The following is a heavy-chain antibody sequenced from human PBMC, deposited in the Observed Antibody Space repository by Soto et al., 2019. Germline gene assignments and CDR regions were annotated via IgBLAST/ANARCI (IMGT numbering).Heavy chain of an antibody. Sequence: EVQLVESGGGLVQPGRSLRLSCTASGCTFDDYALHWVRQAPGKGLEWVSGITWNSDRVDYADSVNGRFTISRDNARNSLYLQLNSLRADDTALSFCGKGLSIAAIDYWGQGTLVNV. D-gene: IGHD6-13*01. CDR1: GCTFDDYA. CDR3: GKGLSIAAIDY. V-gene: IGHV3-9*01. J-gene: IGHJ4*02. CDR2: ITWNSDRV.